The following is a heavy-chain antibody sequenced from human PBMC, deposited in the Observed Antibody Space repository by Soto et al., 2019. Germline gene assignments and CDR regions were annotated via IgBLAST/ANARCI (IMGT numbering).Heavy chain of an antibody. Sequence: NPSETLSLTCTVSGASISGFYWSWIRKSAGKGLEWIGRIYATGTTDYTPSLKSRVMMSVDTCKKQFSLKLRSVTAADTAVHYCVRDGTKTLRDWFDPWGQGISVTVSS. V-gene: IGHV4-4*07. CDR1: GASISGFY. D-gene: IGHD1-1*01. CDR3: VRDGTKTLRDWFDP. J-gene: IGHJ5*02. CDR2: IYATGTT.